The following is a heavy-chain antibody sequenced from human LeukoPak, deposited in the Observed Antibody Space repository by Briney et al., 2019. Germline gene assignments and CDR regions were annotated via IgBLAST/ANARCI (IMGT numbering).Heavy chain of an antibody. J-gene: IGHJ2*01. CDR1: GFTFSSYA. V-gene: IGHV3-23*01. CDR3: AKEAPGHFDL. Sequence: GGSLRLSCAASGFTFSSYAVGWVRQPPGKGLEWVPVIGVSGTSRYYADSVKDRFTISRDNSKSTLYLQMNRLRVEDTAVYYCAKEAPGHFDLWGRGTLVTVSS. CDR2: IGVSGTSR.